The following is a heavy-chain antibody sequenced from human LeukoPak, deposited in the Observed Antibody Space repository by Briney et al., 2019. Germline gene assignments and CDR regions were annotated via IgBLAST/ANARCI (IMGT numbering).Heavy chain of an antibody. CDR1: GYTFTSYG. CDR3: ARTLIYYDSSGLGKRPNWFDP. V-gene: IGHV1-18*01. CDR2: ISAYNGNT. Sequence: GASVKVSCKASGYTFTSYGISWVRQAPGQGLEWMGWISAYNGNTNYAQKLQGRVTMTTDTSTSTAYMELRSLRSDDTAVYYCARTLIYYDSSGLGKRPNWFDPWGQGTLVTVSS. J-gene: IGHJ5*02. D-gene: IGHD3-22*01.